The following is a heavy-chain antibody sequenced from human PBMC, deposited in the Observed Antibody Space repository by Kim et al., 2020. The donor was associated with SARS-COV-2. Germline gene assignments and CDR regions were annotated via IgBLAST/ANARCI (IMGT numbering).Heavy chain of an antibody. CDR1: GGTFSSYT. CDR2: IIPILGIA. D-gene: IGHD4-17*01. Sequence: SVKVSCKASGGTFSSYTISWVRQAPGQGLEWMGRIIPILGIANYAQKFQGRVTITADKSTSTAYMELSSLRSEDTAVYYCARAGRTVTTAWDYYYGMDVWGQGTTVTVSS. V-gene: IGHV1-69*02. J-gene: IGHJ6*02. CDR3: ARAGRTVTTAWDYYYGMDV.